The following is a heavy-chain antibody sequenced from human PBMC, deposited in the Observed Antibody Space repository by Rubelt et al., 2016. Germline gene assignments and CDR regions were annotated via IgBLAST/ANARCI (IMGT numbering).Heavy chain of an antibody. CDR1: GYTFTNHW. D-gene: IGHD1-26*01. CDR3: ARRNSGTYSPFDY. CDR2: IDPSDSYT. Sequence: EVQLVQSGAEVKKPGESLRISCKGSGYTFTNHWISWVRQMPGKGLEWMGRIDPSDSYTNYNPSLQGHVTISVAKSISTAYLQWSSLQASDTAMYYCARRNSGTYSPFDYWGQGTMVTVSP. J-gene: IGHJ4*02. V-gene: IGHV5-10-1*01.